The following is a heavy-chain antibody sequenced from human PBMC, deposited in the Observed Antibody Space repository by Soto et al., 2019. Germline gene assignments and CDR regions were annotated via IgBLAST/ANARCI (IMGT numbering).Heavy chain of an antibody. J-gene: IGHJ5*02. V-gene: IGHV4-59*01. D-gene: IGHD2-15*01. CDR1: GGSISSSY. CDR2: IYYDGSA. CDR3: ARDKYGSGGRCRKNWFDP. Sequence: SETLSLTCTVSGGSISSSYWSWIRQPPGKGLEWLAYIYYDGSANYNPSLKSRATISLDMSKNQFSLKLTSVTAADTAVYYCARDKYGSGGRCRKNWFDPWCQGTLVTVSS.